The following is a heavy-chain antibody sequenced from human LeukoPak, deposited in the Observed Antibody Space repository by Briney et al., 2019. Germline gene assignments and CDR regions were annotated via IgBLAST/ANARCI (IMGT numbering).Heavy chain of an antibody. J-gene: IGHJ4*02. D-gene: IGHD6-6*01. CDR3: AKEYTPSSPLGELDS. Sequence: GGSLRLSCAVHGFSLNSYAMPWVRQAPGKGLEWVAVIRHDETNSFYAGSVQGRFTISRDTSKKLLYLQMNSLRVEDTAVYYCAKEYTPSSPLGELDSWGQGTLVTVSS. V-gene: IGHV3-30*02. CDR1: GFSLNSYA. CDR2: IRHDETNS.